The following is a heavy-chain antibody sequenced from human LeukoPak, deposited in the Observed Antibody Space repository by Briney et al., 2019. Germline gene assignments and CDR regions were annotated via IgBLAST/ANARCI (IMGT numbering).Heavy chain of an antibody. Sequence: PGGSLRLSCAASGFTFSNYWMSWVRQAPGKGLEWVANIKQDGSEKNFVDSVKGRFTISRDNARNSLYLQMNSLRAEDTAVYYCARVVNYDFWSGYLGYMDVWGKGTTVTVSS. V-gene: IGHV3-7*01. J-gene: IGHJ6*03. CDR1: GFTFSNYW. CDR3: ARVVNYDFWSGYLGYMDV. CDR2: IKQDGSEK. D-gene: IGHD3-3*01.